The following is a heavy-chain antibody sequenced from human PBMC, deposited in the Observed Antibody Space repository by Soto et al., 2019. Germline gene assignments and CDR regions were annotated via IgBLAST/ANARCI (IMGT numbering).Heavy chain of an antibody. CDR1: GYTFTSYG. V-gene: IGHV1-18*01. CDR3: ARGRYGDY. J-gene: IGHJ4*02. Sequence: QVHLVQSGAEVKKPGASVKVSCKCSGYTFTSYGITWVRQAPGQGLEWMGWISAHNGNTNYAQKLQGRVTVTRDTSTSTAYQELRSLRSDDPAVYYCARGRYGDYWGQGALVTVSS. D-gene: IGHD1-1*01. CDR2: ISAHNGNT.